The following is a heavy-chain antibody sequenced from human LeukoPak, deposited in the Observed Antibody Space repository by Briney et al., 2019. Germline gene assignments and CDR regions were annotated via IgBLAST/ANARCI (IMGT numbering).Heavy chain of an antibody. D-gene: IGHD3-3*02. Sequence: GGSLRLSCAASGFTFSSYWMHWVRQAPGKGLVWVSRINSDGSSTSYADAVKGRFTISRDNAKNTAYLQMNSLRAEDTAVYYCAKVDRRELAPYYFDYWGQGTLVTVSS. CDR3: AKVDRRELAPYYFDY. CDR1: GFTFSSYW. CDR2: INSDGSST. V-gene: IGHV3-74*01. J-gene: IGHJ4*02.